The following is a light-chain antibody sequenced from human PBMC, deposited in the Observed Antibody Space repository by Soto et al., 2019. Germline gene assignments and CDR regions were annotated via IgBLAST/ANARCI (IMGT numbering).Light chain of an antibody. V-gene: IGKV3-15*01. CDR1: QSVSSN. Sequence: EIVVTQSPATLSVSPGGRATLFCRASQSVSSNLAWYQHKPGQAPRLLIYGASTRASGIPARFSGSGSGTEFTLTISSLRSEDFAVYYCQHYTNWPSFGQGTRLEIK. J-gene: IGKJ2*01. CDR3: QHYTNWPS. CDR2: GAS.